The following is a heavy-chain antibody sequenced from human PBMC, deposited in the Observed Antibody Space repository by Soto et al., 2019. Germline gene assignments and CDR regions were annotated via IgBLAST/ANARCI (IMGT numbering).Heavy chain of an antibody. CDR1: GGIFSTYA. D-gene: IGHD3-10*01. J-gene: IGHJ4*02. Sequence: QVQLVQSGAEVKKPGSSVKVSCKASGGIFSTYAISWLRQAPGQGLEWMGGIIPIFGTPNYAQRFQVRVTSTADESTSTAYMELSRLRSEDKAVYYCARDRDDYGSGNYYNRIDFWGQGTLVTVSS. V-gene: IGHV1-69*01. CDR3: ARDRDDYGSGNYYNRIDF. CDR2: IIPIFGTP.